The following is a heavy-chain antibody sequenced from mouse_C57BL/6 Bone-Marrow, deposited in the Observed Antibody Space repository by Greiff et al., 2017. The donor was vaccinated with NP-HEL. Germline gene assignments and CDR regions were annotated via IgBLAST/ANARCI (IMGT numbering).Heavy chain of an antibody. Sequence: VQLQQSGAELVRPGTSVKVSCKASGYAFTNYLIEWVKQRPGQGLEWIGVINPGSGGTNYNEKFKGKATLTADKSSSTAYMQLSSLTSEDSAVYFCARRGELFFYAMDYWGQGTSVTVSS. CDR1: GYAFTNYL. CDR2: INPGSGGT. J-gene: IGHJ4*01. V-gene: IGHV1-54*01. CDR3: ARRGELFFYAMDY. D-gene: IGHD4-1*01.